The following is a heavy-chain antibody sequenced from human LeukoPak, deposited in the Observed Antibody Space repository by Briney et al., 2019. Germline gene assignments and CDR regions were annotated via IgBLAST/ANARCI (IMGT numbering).Heavy chain of an antibody. Sequence: GASVNVSCKASGYIFIDYYMHWVRQAPGQGLEWMGWINPNSGGTKYAQKFQGRVTMTRDTSISTAYMELSGLKSDDAAVYYCARDRLRWYPNYYKYYCMDVWGTGTTVTVSS. CDR3: ARDRLRWYPNYYKYYCMDV. CDR2: INPNSGGT. J-gene: IGHJ6*03. V-gene: IGHV1-2*02. CDR1: GYIFIDYY. D-gene: IGHD4-23*01.